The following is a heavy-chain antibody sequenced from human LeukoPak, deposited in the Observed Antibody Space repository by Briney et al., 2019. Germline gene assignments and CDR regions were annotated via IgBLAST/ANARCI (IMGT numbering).Heavy chain of an antibody. CDR3: AKDLQPLEWLSPYFDY. CDR1: GFTFSSYG. CDR2: IWYDGSNK. V-gene: IGHV3-33*06. Sequence: GGSLRLSCAASGFTFSSYGTHWVRQAPGKGLEWVAVIWYDGSNKYYVDSVKGRFTISRDNSKNTLYLQMNSLRAEDTAVYYCAKDLQPLEWLSPYFDYWGQGTLVTVSS. D-gene: IGHD3-3*01. J-gene: IGHJ4*02.